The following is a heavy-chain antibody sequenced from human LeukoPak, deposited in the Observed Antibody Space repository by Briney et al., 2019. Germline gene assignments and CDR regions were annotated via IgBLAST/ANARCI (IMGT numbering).Heavy chain of an antibody. D-gene: IGHD4-17*01. Sequence: SETLSLTCAVYGGSFSGYYWSWIRQPPGKGLEWIGEINHSGSTNYNPSLKSRVTISVDTSKNQFSLKLSSVTAADTAVYYCARTYGDYGFGAFDIWGQGTMVTVSS. J-gene: IGHJ3*02. CDR3: ARTYGDYGFGAFDI. CDR2: INHSGST. V-gene: IGHV4-34*01. CDR1: GGSFSGYY.